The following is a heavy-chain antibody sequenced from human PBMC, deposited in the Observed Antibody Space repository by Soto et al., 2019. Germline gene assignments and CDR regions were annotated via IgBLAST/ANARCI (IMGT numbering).Heavy chain of an antibody. CDR3: ARDPGVTASYYFDY. CDR2: INPNSGGT. V-gene: IGHV1-2*04. J-gene: IGHJ4*02. D-gene: IGHD2-21*02. Sequence: ASVKVSCKASGYTFTGYYMHWVRQAPGQGLEWMGWINPNSGGTNYAQKFQGWVTMTRDTSISTAYMELSRLRSDDTAVYYCARDPGVTASYYFDYWAREPWSPSPQ. CDR1: GYTFTGYY.